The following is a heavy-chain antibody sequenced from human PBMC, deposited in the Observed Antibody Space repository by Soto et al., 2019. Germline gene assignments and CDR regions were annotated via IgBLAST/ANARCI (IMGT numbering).Heavy chain of an antibody. CDR3: ASHIEFSGSSVFDS. D-gene: IGHD6-6*01. J-gene: IGHJ4*02. V-gene: IGHV4-39*01. CDR2: MHSRGRS. CDR1: AGSLSSSSFF. Sequence: QLQLQESGPRLVKPSETLSLTCAVPAGSLSSSSFFWGWIRQPPGKGLEWIGSMHSRGRSYYNASLKSRLTIPVDTSKNQFSLRLTSVAATDTAVYFCASHIEFSGSSVFDSWGQGTLVTVSS.